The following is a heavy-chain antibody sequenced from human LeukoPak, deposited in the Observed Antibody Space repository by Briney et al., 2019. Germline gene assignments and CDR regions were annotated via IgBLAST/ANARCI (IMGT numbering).Heavy chain of an antibody. J-gene: IGHJ4*02. D-gene: IGHD6-13*01. Sequence: KPSETLSLTCTVSGGSISSYYWSWIRRPAGKGLEWIGRIYSTGSTNYNPSLKSRVTMSVDTSKNQFSLRLRSVTAADTAVYYCARQIASAGTAGFDFWGQGALVTVPS. CDR3: ARQIASAGTAGFDF. V-gene: IGHV4-4*07. CDR2: IYSTGST. CDR1: GGSISSYY.